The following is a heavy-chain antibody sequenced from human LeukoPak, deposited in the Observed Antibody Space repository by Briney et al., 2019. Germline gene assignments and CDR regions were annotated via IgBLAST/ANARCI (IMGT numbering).Heavy chain of an antibody. D-gene: IGHD6-25*01. Sequence: NSSETLSLTCTASGGSISSNRYYWAWIRQLPGKGLQWIGSIYYSGSTFYNPSLNSRLTISIDTSKNQFSLSLRSVTDADTAVYYCARYSAGAPSQFDFWGQGILVTVSS. CDR3: ARYSAGAPSQFDF. CDR2: IYYSGST. CDR1: GGSISSNRYY. V-gene: IGHV4-39*01. J-gene: IGHJ4*02.